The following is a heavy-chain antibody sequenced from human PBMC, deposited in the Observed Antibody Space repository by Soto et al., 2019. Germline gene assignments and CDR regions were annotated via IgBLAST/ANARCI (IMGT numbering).Heavy chain of an antibody. CDR3: ARLGVSSDIVVVPAAMWGYYYYGMDV. V-gene: IGHV4-39*01. J-gene: IGHJ6*02. Sequence: SETLSLTCTVSGRSISSSSYYWGWIRQPPGKGLEWIGSIYYSGSTYYNPSLKSRVTISVDTSKNQFSPKLSSVTAADTAVYYCARLGVSSDIVVVPAAMWGYYYYGMDVWGQGTTVS. CDR2: IYYSGST. CDR1: GRSISSSSYY. D-gene: IGHD2-2*01.